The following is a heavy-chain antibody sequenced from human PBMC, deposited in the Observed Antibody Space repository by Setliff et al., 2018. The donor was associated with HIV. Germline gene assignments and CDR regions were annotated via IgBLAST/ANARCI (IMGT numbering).Heavy chain of an antibody. CDR2: ISYDGSNK. D-gene: IGHD1-1*01. Sequence: PGGSLRLSCAASGFTFSSYSMNWVRQAPGKGLEWVAVISYDGSNKYYADSVKGRFTISRDNSKNTLYLQMNSLRAEDTAVYYCAKDLVTTTGPDYWGQGTLVTVSS. V-gene: IGHV3-30*18. CDR1: GFTFSSYS. J-gene: IGHJ4*02. CDR3: AKDLVTTTGPDY.